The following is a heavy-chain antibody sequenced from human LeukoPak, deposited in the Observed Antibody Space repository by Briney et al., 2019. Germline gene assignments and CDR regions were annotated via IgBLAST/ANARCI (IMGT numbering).Heavy chain of an antibody. Sequence: SETLSLTCTVSGGSISSYYWSWIRQPAGKGLEWIGRIYTSGSTNYNPSLKSRVTMSVDTSKNQFSLKLSSVTAADTAVYYCARGIYSNTDYYYYGMDVWGQETTVTVSS. D-gene: IGHD4-11*01. CDR3: ARGIYSNTDYYYYGMDV. CDR1: GGSISSYY. CDR2: IYTSGST. V-gene: IGHV4-4*07. J-gene: IGHJ6*02.